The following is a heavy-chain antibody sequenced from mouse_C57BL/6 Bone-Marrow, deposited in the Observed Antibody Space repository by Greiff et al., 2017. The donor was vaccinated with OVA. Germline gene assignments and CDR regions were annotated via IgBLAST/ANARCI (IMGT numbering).Heavy chain of an antibody. CDR3: ARREGDDYDKVYFDY. CDR1: GFSLSTSGMG. J-gene: IGHJ2*01. CDR2: IYWDDDK. Sequence: QVTLKVCGPGILQSSQTLSLPCSFSGFSLSTSGMGVSWIRQPSGKGLEWLAHIYWDDDKRYNPSLKSRLTISKDTSRNQVFLKITSVDTADTATYYCARREGDDYDKVYFDYWGQGTTLTVSS. D-gene: IGHD2-4*01. V-gene: IGHV8-12*01.